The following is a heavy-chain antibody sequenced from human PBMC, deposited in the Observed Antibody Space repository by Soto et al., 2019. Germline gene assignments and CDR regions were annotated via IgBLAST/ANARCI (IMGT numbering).Heavy chain of an antibody. Sequence: QITLKESGPTLVKPTQTLTLTCTFSGFSLSTSGVGVGWIRQPPGKALEWLALIYWDDDKRYSPSLKSRLTITKDTSNNQVVLTMTNMDPVETATYYCAHRRGDGVFDYWGQGTLVTVSS. J-gene: IGHJ4*02. D-gene: IGHD2-8*01. CDR2: IYWDDDK. CDR1: GFSLSTSGVG. CDR3: AHRRGDGVFDY. V-gene: IGHV2-5*02.